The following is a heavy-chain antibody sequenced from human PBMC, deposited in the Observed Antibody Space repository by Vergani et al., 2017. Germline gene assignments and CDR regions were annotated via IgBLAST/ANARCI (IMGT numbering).Heavy chain of an antibody. CDR2: IYHSGST. Sequence: QVQLQESGPGLVKPSETLSLTCAVSGYSISSGYYWGWIRQPPGKGLEWIGSIYHSGSTYSNPSLKSRVTISVDTSKNQFSLKLSSVTAADTAVYYCARDRASMEGSSSGSAHYYYYYMDVWGKGTTVTVSS. D-gene: IGHD6-6*01. CDR1: GYSISSGYY. J-gene: IGHJ6*03. CDR3: ARDRASMEGSSSGSAHYYYYYMDV. V-gene: IGHV4-38-2*02.